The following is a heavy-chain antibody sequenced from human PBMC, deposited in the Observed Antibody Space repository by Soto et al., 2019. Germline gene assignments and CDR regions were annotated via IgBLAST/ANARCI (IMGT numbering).Heavy chain of an antibody. Sequence: EVQLVESGGVLVQPGGSLRVSCAASGFTFSTSWMNWVRQAPGKGLEWVATINEDGSKEYHEDSVRGRFTISRDNVKNSLFLQMNSLRAEDTAVYFCAAGFPPDYWGQGTLVTVSS. CDR3: AAGFPPDY. J-gene: IGHJ4*02. V-gene: IGHV3-7*01. CDR1: GFTFSTSW. D-gene: IGHD3-10*01. CDR2: INEDGSKE.